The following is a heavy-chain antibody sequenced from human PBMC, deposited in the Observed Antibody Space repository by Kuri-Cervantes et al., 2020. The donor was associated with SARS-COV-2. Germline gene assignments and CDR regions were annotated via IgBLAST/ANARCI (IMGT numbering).Heavy chain of an antibody. CDR2: IYYNGNG. CDR1: GGSISSYY. Sequence: GSLRLSCTVSGGSISSYYWTWVRRPPGKGLEFIGYIYYNGNGYNPSLESRVTMSLDTSRNQFSLRLTSVTPADTAVYYCARATSFTSIYYYFDSWGQGNLVTVSS. J-gene: IGHJ4*02. CDR3: ARATSFTSIYYYFDS. V-gene: IGHV4-59*01. D-gene: IGHD2-2*01.